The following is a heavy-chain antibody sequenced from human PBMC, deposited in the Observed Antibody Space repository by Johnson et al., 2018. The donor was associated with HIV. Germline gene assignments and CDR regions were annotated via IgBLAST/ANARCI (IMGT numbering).Heavy chain of an antibody. V-gene: IGHV3-30*02. CDR2: IRYDGNNG. CDR1: GFTFSSYG. D-gene: IGHD2-2*01. J-gene: IGHJ3*02. CDR3: AKAICSSARCYDDGFDT. Sequence: QVQLVESGGGVVQPGGSLRLSCATSGFTFSSYGMHWVRQAPGKGLEWVSFIRYDGNNGDYADSMKGRFTIFRDNSKNTLYLQMNSLGAEDTAVYYCAKAICSSARCYDDGFDTCGQGTMVTVSS.